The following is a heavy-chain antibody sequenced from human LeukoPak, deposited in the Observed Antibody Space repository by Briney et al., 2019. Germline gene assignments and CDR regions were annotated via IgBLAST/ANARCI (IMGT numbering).Heavy chain of an antibody. J-gene: IGHJ4*02. CDR3: VGRIVGEADY. CDR2: INGGGRDT. CDR1: GFTFTGYA. Sequence: PGGSLRLSCVASGFTFTGYAMTWVRQAPGKGLEWVSDINGGGRDTFYADSVKGRFSISRDNSKNTLYLQINNARAEDTAVYYCVGRIVGEADYWGQGTLVTVSS. D-gene: IGHD1-26*01. V-gene: IGHV3-23*01.